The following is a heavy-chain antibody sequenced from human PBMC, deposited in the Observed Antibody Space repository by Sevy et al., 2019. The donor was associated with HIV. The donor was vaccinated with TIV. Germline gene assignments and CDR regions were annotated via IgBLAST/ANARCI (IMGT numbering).Heavy chain of an antibody. CDR1: GFTFSRYG. J-gene: IGHJ4*02. CDR2: ISLDGSKK. D-gene: IGHD3-9*01. CDR3: AKLDYDILTGNPDY. V-gene: IGHV3-30*18. Sequence: GGSLRLSCAASGFTFSRYGMHWVRQAPGKGLEWVAVISLDGSKKYYGHSVKGRFTISRDNSKNTLYLAMSSLSPEDTAVYYCAKLDYDILTGNPDYWGQGTLVTVSS.